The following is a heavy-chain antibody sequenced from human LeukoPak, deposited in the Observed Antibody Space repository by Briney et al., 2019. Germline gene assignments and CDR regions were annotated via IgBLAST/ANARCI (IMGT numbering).Heavy chain of an antibody. D-gene: IGHD6-13*01. V-gene: IGHV3-21*01. CDR2: ISSSSSYI. J-gene: IGHJ4*02. CDR1: GFTFSSYS. Sequence: KPGGSLRLSCAASGFTFSSYSMNWVRQAPGKGLEWVSSISSSSSYIYYADSVKGRFTISRDNSKNTLYLQMNSLRAEDSAVYYCAEHTSSWYHFEYWGQGTLVTVSS. CDR3: AEHTSSWYHFEY.